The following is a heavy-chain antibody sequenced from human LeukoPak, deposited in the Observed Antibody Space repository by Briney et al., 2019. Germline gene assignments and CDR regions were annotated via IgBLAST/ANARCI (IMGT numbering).Heavy chain of an antibody. CDR3: ARDPVYYDSSGTHYFDY. CDR2: IIPILGIA. D-gene: IGHD3-22*01. Sequence: ASVKASCKVSGYTLTELSMHWVRQAPGQGLEWMGRIIPILGIANYAQKFQGRVTITADKSTSTAYMELSSLRSEDTAVYYCARDPVYYDSSGTHYFDYWGQGTLVTVSS. V-gene: IGHV1-69*04. CDR1: GYTLTELS. J-gene: IGHJ4*02.